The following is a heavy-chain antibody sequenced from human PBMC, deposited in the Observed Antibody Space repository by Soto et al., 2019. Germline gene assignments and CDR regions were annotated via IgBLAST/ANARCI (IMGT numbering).Heavy chain of an antibody. D-gene: IGHD2-2*01. J-gene: IGHJ4*02. CDR3: ARRTPPYYFDY. Sequence: QLQLQESGPGLVKPSETLSLTCTVSGGSISSSTYYWGWIRQPPGKGLEWIGSIYPSGSTYYNPSLKSRVTISLDTPKSQFSLKLSSVTAADTAVYYCARRTPPYYFDYWGQGTLVTVSS. V-gene: IGHV4-39*01. CDR1: GGSISSSTYY. CDR2: IYPSGST.